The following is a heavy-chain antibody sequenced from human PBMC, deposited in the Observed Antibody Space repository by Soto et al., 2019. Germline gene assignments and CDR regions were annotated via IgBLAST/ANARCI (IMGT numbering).Heavy chain of an antibody. CDR3: ARTAPGSAVILTPYFDF. CDR1: GFTFSSYE. J-gene: IGHJ4*02. D-gene: IGHD2-21*01. CDR2: ISGSGSSI. Sequence: EVQLVESGGGLVQPGGSLRLSCAASGFTFSSYEMNWVRQAPGKGLDWVSYISGSGSSIYYADSVKGRFMISRDNAKNSLYLQMNSQRAEDTAVYYCARTAPGSAVILTPYFDFWGQGTLVTVSS. V-gene: IGHV3-48*03.